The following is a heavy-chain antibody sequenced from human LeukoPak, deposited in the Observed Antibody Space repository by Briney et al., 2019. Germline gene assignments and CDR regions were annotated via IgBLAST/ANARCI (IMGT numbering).Heavy chain of an antibody. Sequence: SETLSLTCTVSGGSISSGGYYWSWIRQHPGKGLEWIGYIHYSGSTYYNPSLKSRITISVDTSKNQFSLKLSSVTAADTAVYYCARASEYCSSTSCAKWFDPWGQGTLVTVSS. CDR2: IHYSGST. CDR1: GGSISSGGYY. J-gene: IGHJ5*02. V-gene: IGHV4-31*03. D-gene: IGHD2-2*01. CDR3: ARASEYCSSTSCAKWFDP.